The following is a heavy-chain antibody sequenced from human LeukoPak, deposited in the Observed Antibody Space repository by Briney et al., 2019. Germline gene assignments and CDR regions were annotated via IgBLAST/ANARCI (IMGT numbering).Heavy chain of an antibody. CDR1: GFTFSSYW. D-gene: IGHD3-3*01. V-gene: IGHV3-7*01. CDR3: ARDRVLRFLEWLRRYEKYYFDY. CDR2: IKQDGSEK. J-gene: IGHJ4*02. Sequence: PGGSLRLSCAASGFTFSSYWMSWVRQAPGKGLEWVANIKQDGSEKYYVDSVKGRFTISRDNAKNSLYLQMNSLRAEDTAVYYCARDRVLRFLEWLRRYEKYYFDYWGQGTLVTVSS.